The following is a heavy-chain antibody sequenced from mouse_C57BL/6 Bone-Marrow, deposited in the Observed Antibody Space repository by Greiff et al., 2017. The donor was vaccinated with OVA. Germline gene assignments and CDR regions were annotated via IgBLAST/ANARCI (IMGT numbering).Heavy chain of an antibody. Sequence: QVQLKQSGAELVRPGTSVKVSCKASGYAFTNYLIEWVKQRPGQGLEWIGVINPGSGGTNYNEKFKGKATLTADKSSSTAYMQLSSLTSEDSAVYFCARTPIYYYGMDYWGQGTSVTVSS. CDR1: GYAFTNYL. CDR3: ARTPIYYYGMDY. CDR2: INPGSGGT. J-gene: IGHJ4*01. V-gene: IGHV1-54*01.